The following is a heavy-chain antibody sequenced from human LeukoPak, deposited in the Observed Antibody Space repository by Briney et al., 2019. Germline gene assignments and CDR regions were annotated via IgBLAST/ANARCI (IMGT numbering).Heavy chain of an antibody. V-gene: IGHV1-2*02. J-gene: IGHJ4*02. CDR2: INPKSGGT. CDR1: GYTFTDYF. D-gene: IGHD3-22*01. Sequence: ASVKVSCKASGYTFTDYFMHWVRQAPGQGLEWMGWINPKSGGTNYAQRFQGRVTMTRDTSISTAYMELSRLRSDDTAVYYCARVFARRYYDSGGYPDYWGQGTLVTVSS. CDR3: ARVFARRYYDSGGYPDY.